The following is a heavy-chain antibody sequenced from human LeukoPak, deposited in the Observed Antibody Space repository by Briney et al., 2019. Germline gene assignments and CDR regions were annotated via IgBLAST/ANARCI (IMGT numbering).Heavy chain of an antibody. CDR1: GGTFSSYA. CDR3: AREGGSSSISAPLDY. D-gene: IGHD6-6*01. J-gene: IGHJ4*02. Sequence: ASVKVSCKASGGTFSSYAISWVRQAPGQGLEWMGGIIPIFGTASYAQKFQGRVTITTDESTSTAYMELSSLRSEDTAVYYCAREGGSSSISAPLDYWGQGTLVTVSS. V-gene: IGHV1-69*05. CDR2: IIPIFGTA.